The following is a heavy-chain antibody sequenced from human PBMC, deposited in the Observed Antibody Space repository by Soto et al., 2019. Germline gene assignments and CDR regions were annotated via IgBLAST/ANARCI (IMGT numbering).Heavy chain of an antibody. Sequence: GGSLRLSCAASGFTFSSYAMSWVRQAPGKGLEWVSAISGSGGSTYYADSVKGRFTISRDNSKNTLYLQMNSLRAEDTAVYCCAKEGVSSPWEDWFDPWGQGTLVTVSS. CDR1: GFTFSSYA. J-gene: IGHJ5*02. CDR3: AKEGVSSPWEDWFDP. D-gene: IGHD6-6*01. CDR2: ISGSGGST. V-gene: IGHV3-23*01.